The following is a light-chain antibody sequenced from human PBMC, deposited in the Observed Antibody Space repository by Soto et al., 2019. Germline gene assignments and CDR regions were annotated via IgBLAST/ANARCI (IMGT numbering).Light chain of an antibody. CDR2: DSS. CDR3: QQLYIRAPYT. Sequence: EIVLTQSPVTLSFSPGERAILSCRASQTVSSYVAWYQQRHGQAPRLVIYDSSNRAPGVPPRFSGSGSAPQYTLAISRLEPEDSAVYCCQQLYIRAPYTCGQRTNLEIK. V-gene: IGKV3-11*01. J-gene: IGKJ2*01. CDR1: QTVSSY.